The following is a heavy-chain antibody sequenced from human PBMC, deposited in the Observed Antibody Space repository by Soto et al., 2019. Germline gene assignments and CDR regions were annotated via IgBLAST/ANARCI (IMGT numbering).Heavy chain of an antibody. CDR1: GFFISSGNY. Sequence: SETLSLPCAASGFFISSGNYWGSIRKPPGKGLEWIGSIFHGGNTYYNPSLKSRVTISVDISKNQFSLKLYSVTAADTAVYYYWRARLNDSFVVWGQGTVVTASS. V-gene: IGHV4-38-2*01. CDR3: WRARLNDSFVV. J-gene: IGHJ3*01. CDR2: IFHGGNT.